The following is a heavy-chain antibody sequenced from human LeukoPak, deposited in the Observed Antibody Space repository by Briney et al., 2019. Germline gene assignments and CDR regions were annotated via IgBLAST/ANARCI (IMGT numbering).Heavy chain of an antibody. Sequence: GGSLKLSCAASGFTFSSYAMSWVRQAPGKGLEWVSAISGSGGSTYYADSVKGRFTISRDNAKNSLYLQMNSLRAGDTAVYYCARGGLNFDAFDIWGQGTMVTVSS. CDR3: ARGGLNFDAFDI. J-gene: IGHJ3*02. V-gene: IGHV3-23*01. CDR1: GFTFSSYA. CDR2: ISGSGGST. D-gene: IGHD1-7*01.